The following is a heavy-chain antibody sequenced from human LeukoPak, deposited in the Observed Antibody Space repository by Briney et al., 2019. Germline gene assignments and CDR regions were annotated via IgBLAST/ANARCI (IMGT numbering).Heavy chain of an antibody. CDR3: AKLTSSWFEDF. J-gene: IGHJ4*02. CDR2: ISASDGST. Sequence: GGSLRLSCAASGFTFSSYAMTWLRQAPGKGLEWVSAISASDGSTYYVDSVKGRFTISRDFSKNTLYLQMNSLRAEDTAVYYCAKLTSSWFEDFWGQGTLVTVSS. CDR1: GFTFSSYA. V-gene: IGHV3-23*01. D-gene: IGHD6-13*01.